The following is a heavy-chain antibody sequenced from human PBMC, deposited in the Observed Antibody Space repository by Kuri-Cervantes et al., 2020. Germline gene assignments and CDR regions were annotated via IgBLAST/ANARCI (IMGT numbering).Heavy chain of an antibody. V-gene: IGHV1-69*05. D-gene: IGHD3-16*02. CDR3: AREYVWGSYRPPVGRAFDI. J-gene: IGHJ3*02. CDR1: GYTFTSYG. Sequence: SVKVSCKASGYTFTSYGISWVRQAPGQGLEWMGGIIPIFGTANYAQKFQGRVTITTDESTSTAYMELSSLRSEDTAVYYCAREYVWGSYRPPVGRAFDIWGQGTMVTVSS. CDR2: IIPIFGTA.